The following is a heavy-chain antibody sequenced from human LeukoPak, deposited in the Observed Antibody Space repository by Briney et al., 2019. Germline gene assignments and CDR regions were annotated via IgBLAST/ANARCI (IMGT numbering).Heavy chain of an antibody. D-gene: IGHD6-19*01. J-gene: IGHJ5*02. V-gene: IGHV3-7*03. Sequence: GGSLRLSCVASGFTLSRYWMSWVRQAPGKGLEWVANIKEDGSDKYYVDSVKGRFTISRDNSKNTVDLQMSSLRAEDTAVYYCVREVSGWPNNWFDPWGQGTPVTVSS. CDR1: GFTLSRYW. CDR2: IKEDGSDK. CDR3: VREVSGWPNNWFDP.